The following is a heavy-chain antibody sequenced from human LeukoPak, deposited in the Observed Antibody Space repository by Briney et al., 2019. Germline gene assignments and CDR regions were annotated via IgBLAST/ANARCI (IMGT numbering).Heavy chain of an antibody. V-gene: IGHV2-5*02. Sequence: SGPNAGEPTQTLTLSCAFSGFSLSNSRVGVGWIRQPPGKALEWHALVYWDDDKRYSPTVEGRLTISKDTSTNQVFLTVTNMDPVDTATFYCAHRSILTGLVFDFWGQGILVTVSS. D-gene: IGHD3-9*01. CDR1: GFSLSNSRVG. CDR3: AHRSILTGLVFDF. J-gene: IGHJ5*01. CDR2: VYWDDDK.